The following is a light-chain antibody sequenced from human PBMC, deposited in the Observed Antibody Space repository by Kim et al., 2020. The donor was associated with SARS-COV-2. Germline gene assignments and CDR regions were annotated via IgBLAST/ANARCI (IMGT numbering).Light chain of an antibody. CDR2: KDS. V-gene: IGLV3-27*01. CDR3: YSAADNTVV. CDR1: VLTKKY. J-gene: IGLJ2*01. Sequence: SYELTQPSSVSVSPGQTARITCSGDVLTKKYARWFQQKPGQAPVVLIYKDSERPSGIPERFSGSSSGTTVTLTISGAQVEDEADYYCYSAADNTVVFGGGTQLTVL.